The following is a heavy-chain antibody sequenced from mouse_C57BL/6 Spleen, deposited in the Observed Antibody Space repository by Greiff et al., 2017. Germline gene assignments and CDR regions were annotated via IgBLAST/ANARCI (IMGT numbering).Heavy chain of an antibody. CDR2: INPSSGYT. CDR3: ARGTAQATGAMDY. CDR1: GYTFTSYW. J-gene: IGHJ4*01. Sequence: VMLVESGAELAKPGASVKLSCKASGYTFTSYWMHWVKQRPGQGLEWIGYINPSSGYTKYNQKFKDKATLTADKSSSTAYMQLSSLTYEDSAVYYCARGTAQATGAMDYWGQGTSVTVSS. V-gene: IGHV1-7*01. D-gene: IGHD3-2*02.